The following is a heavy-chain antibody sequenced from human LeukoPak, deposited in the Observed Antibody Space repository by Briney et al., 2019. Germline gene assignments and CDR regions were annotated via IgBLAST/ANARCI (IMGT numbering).Heavy chain of an antibody. CDR2: INPNSGGT. Sequence: EASVKVSCKASGYTFTGYYMHWVRQAPGQGIEWMGWINPNSGGTNYAQKFQGRVTMTRDTSISTAYMELSRLRSDDTAVYYCATICSGGSCYSAYWGQGTLVTVSS. D-gene: IGHD2-15*01. CDR1: GYTFTGYY. V-gene: IGHV1-2*02. J-gene: IGHJ4*02. CDR3: ATICSGGSCYSAY.